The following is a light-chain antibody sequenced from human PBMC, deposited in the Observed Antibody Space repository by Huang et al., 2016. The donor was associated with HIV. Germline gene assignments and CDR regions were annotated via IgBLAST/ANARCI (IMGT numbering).Light chain of an antibody. CDR2: AAS. CDR1: QDISTW. J-gene: IGKJ1*01. V-gene: IGKV1-12*01. Sequence: DIQMTQYPSSVSASVGDRITITCRASQDISTWLAWFQQKPGRAPKLLIYAASTLQSGVPSRFSGSGSGTDFSLTIMNLQPEDLATYYCQQGNSFPWTFGQGTKVEVK. CDR3: QQGNSFPWT.